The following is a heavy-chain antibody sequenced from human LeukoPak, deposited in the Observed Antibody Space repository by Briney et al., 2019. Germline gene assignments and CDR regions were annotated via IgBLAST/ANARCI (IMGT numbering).Heavy chain of an antibody. CDR3: AKENYGVPIN. CDR1: GFTFSSYD. CDR2: ISGSGGST. Sequence: PGGSLRLSCAASGFTFSSYDMNWVRQAPGKGLEWVSAISGSGGSTYYADSVRGRFTISRDNSKNTLYLQMNSLRAEDTAVYYCAKENYGVPINWGQGTLVTVSS. V-gene: IGHV3-23*01. D-gene: IGHD3-10*01. J-gene: IGHJ4*02.